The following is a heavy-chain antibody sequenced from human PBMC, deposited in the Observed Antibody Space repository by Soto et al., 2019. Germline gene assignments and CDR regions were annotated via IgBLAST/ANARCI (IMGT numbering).Heavy chain of an antibody. CDR1: GFTFSSYA. D-gene: IGHD6-19*01. CDR2: ISYDGSNK. CDR3: ARDPQWLARFDY. J-gene: IGHJ4*02. Sequence: QVQLVESGGGVVQPGRSLRLSCAASGFTFSSYAMHWVRQAPGKGLEWVAVISYDGSNKYYADSVKGRFTISRDNSKNTLYLQMNSLRVEDTAVYQCARDPQWLARFDYWGQGTLVTVSS. V-gene: IGHV3-30-3*01.